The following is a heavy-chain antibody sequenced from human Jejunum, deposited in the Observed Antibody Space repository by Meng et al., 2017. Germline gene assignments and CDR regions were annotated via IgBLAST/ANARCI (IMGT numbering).Heavy chain of an antibody. Sequence: GESLKISCAASGFTVSNNYMSWVRQAPGKGLEWVSHIYRGGNTYYADSVKGRFSISRDNSKNTLYLQMNSLRPEDKAVYFCARVIGAAYFDCWGQGTLVTVSS. J-gene: IGHJ4*02. CDR2: IYRGGNT. CDR3: ARVIGAAYFDC. D-gene: IGHD6-13*01. V-gene: IGHV3-66*02. CDR1: GFTVSNNY.